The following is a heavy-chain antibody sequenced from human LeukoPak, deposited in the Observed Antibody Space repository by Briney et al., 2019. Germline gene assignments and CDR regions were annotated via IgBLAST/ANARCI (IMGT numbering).Heavy chain of an antibody. CDR3: ARESPYCSSTSCYKGFDP. Sequence: GRSLRLSCAASGFTFSSYGMHWVRQAPGQGLEWVAVLWYDGSNKYYADSVKGRFTISRDNSKNTLYLQMNSLRAEDTAVYYCARESPYCSSTSCYKGFDPWGQGTLVTVSS. V-gene: IGHV3-33*01. J-gene: IGHJ5*02. CDR1: GFTFSSYG. CDR2: LWYDGSNK. D-gene: IGHD2-2*02.